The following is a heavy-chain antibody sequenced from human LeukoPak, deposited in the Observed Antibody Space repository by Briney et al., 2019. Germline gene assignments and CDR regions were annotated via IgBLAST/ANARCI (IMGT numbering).Heavy chain of an antibody. V-gene: IGHV1-18*01. CDR1: GYTFTSYG. Sequence: ASVTVSCKASGYTFTSYGISWVRQAPGQGLEWMGWVSVSNGNTNYAQKFQGRVTMTTDTSTSTAYMELRSLRSYDTAVYYCARGPGERIVAATFDYWGQGTLVTVSS. J-gene: IGHJ4*02. CDR2: VSVSNGNT. CDR3: ARGPGERIVAATFDY. D-gene: IGHD5-12*01.